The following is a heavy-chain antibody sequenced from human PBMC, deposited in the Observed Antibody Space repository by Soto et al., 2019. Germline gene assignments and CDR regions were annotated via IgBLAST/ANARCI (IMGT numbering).Heavy chain of an antibody. D-gene: IGHD6-19*01. J-gene: IGHJ4*02. CDR1: GYTFTSYG. V-gene: IGHV1-18*01. CDR2: ISAYNGNT. CDR3: ARSSGWYVEYQNYYFDY. Sequence: ASVKVSCKASGYTFTSYGISWVRQAPGQGLEWMGWISAYNGNTNYAQKLQGRVTMTTDTSTSTAYMELRSLRSDDTAVYYCARSSGWYVEYQNYYFDYWGQGTLVTVSS.